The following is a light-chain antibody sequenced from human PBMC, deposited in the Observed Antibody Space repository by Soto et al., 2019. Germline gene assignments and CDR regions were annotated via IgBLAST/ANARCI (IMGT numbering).Light chain of an antibody. Sequence: EIVMTQSPATLSVSPGERSTLSCRASQSVSSNLAWYQQKPGQXPRXXIYGASTRATGIPARFSGSGSGTELTLTISSLQSEDCEVYDGQQYNNWPRTFGQGTKVDIK. CDR2: GAS. CDR3: QQYNNWPRT. J-gene: IGKJ1*01. CDR1: QSVSSN. V-gene: IGKV3-15*01.